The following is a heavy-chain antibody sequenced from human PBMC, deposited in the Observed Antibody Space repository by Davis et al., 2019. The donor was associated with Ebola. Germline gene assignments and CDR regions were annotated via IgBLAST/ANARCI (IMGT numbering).Heavy chain of an antibody. V-gene: IGHV4-39*02. Sequence: PGGSLRLSCTVSGASVSSRDYYWAWIRQPPGKGLEWIGTVYYTGNTYYNPSLMSRVTVSVDTSKNHFSLWLTSMTAADTAVYYCARRWLQSSGGFDYWGQGTLVTVSS. D-gene: IGHD5-24*01. J-gene: IGHJ4*02. CDR2: VYYTGNT. CDR3: ARRWLQSSGGFDY. CDR1: GASVSSRDYY.